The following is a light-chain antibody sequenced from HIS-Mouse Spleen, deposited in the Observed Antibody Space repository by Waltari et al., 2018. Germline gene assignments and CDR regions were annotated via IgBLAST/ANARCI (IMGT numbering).Light chain of an antibody. CDR3: YSTDSSGNHRV. Sequence: SYELTPPPSVSVSPGQTARITCSGDALPKKYAYWYQQKSGQAPVLVIEEDSKRPSGIPERFSGSSSGTMATLTISGAQVEDEADYYCYSTDSSGNHRVFGGGTKLTVL. CDR2: EDS. J-gene: IGLJ2*01. CDR1: ALPKKY. V-gene: IGLV3-10*01.